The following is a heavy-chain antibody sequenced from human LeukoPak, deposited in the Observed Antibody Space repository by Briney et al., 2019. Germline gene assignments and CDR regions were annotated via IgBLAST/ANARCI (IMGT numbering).Heavy chain of an antibody. D-gene: IGHD4-23*01. V-gene: IGHV3-53*01. CDR2: IYSGGTT. Sequence: GGSLRLSCAASEFTVSVNYMSWVRQAPGKGLEWVSFIYSGGTTYYADSVKGRFTISRDNSKNTLYLQMNSLRAEDTAVYYCARRAGGYSHPYDYWGQGILVTVSS. J-gene: IGHJ4*02. CDR3: ARRAGGYSHPYDY. CDR1: EFTVSVNY.